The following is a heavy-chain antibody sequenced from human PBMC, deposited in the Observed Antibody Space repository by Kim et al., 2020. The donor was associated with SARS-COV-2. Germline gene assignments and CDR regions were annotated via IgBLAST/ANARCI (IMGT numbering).Heavy chain of an antibody. V-gene: IGHV3-21*01. Sequence: YADSVEGRFTISRDNAKDSLYLRMNSLRAHDTAMYYCARDLSLGRPGGFDYWGQGTLVTVSS. J-gene: IGHJ4*02. CDR3: ARDLSLGRPGGFDY. D-gene: IGHD3-10*01.